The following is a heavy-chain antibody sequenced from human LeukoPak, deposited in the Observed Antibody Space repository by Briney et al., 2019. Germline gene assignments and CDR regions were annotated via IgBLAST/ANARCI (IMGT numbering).Heavy chain of an antibody. CDR1: GGSLSSGSYY. CDR2: IYYTGTT. CDR3: ASGLQYFED. J-gene: IGHJ4*02. V-gene: IGHV4-61*01. Sequence: SQTLSLTCTVSGGSLSSGSYYWSWIRQPPGKGLEWIGYIYYTGTTNHNPSLQSRVTISVDTSKHQFSLKLTSVTAADTAVYFCASGLQYFEDWGQGTLVTVSS. D-gene: IGHD3-9*01.